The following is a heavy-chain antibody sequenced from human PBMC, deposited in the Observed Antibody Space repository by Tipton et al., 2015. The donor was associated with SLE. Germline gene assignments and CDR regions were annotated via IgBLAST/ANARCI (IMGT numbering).Heavy chain of an antibody. D-gene: IGHD3-22*01. CDR3: ARDLPDYYDSSGYRGFDI. Sequence: SLRLSCVVSGFTFRRYWMSWVRQAPGKGLEWVSCIEEDGSIQHYVDSVRGRFTISRDNTKNSLYLQMDSLRVEDTAVYYCARDLPDYYDSSGYRGFDIWGQGTMVTVSS. CDR1: GFTFRRYW. V-gene: IGHV3-7*01. CDR2: IEEDGSIQ. J-gene: IGHJ3*02.